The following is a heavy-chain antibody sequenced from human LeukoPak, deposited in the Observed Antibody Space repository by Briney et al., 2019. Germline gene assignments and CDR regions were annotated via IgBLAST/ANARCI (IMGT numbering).Heavy chain of an antibody. D-gene: IGHD3-10*02. V-gene: IGHV3-9*01. J-gene: IGHJ4*02. CDR2: ISWNSETI. Sequence: PGRSLRLSCAVSGFTFDDYAMHWVRQVPGKGLEWVSGISWNSETIGYADSVKGRFTISRDNAKNSLYLQMNSLRAEDTAVYYCARGTMFPYYFDYWGQGTLVTVSS. CDR3: ARGTMFPYYFDY. CDR1: GFTFDDYA.